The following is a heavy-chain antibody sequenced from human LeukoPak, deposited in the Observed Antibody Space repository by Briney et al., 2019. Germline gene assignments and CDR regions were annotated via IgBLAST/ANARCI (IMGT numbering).Heavy chain of an antibody. J-gene: IGHJ4*02. CDR2: IYYSGST. D-gene: IGHD5-18*01. Sequence: PSETLSLTCTVSGDSIISNYWSWIRQPAGQGLEWTGRIYYSGSTNYNPSLKSRLSISVDTSRNQFSLRLTSVTAADTAVYYCAKDLTGLLDSGSDYWGQGTLVTVSS. CDR1: GDSIISNY. CDR3: AKDLTGLLDSGSDY. V-gene: IGHV4-4*07.